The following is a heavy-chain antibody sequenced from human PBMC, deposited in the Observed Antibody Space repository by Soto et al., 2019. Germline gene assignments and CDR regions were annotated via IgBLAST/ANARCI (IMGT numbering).Heavy chain of an antibody. Sequence: QVQLVQSGAEVKKPGSSVKVSCKASGGTFSSYAISWVRQAPGQGLEWMGGTIPIFGTANYAQKFQGRVTITADESTSTAYMELSSLRSEDTAVYYCAREGRYYGSVSYFPRFDPWGQGTLVTVSS. J-gene: IGHJ5*02. CDR1: GGTFSSYA. CDR3: AREGRYYGSVSYFPRFDP. CDR2: TIPIFGTA. V-gene: IGHV1-69*01. D-gene: IGHD3-10*01.